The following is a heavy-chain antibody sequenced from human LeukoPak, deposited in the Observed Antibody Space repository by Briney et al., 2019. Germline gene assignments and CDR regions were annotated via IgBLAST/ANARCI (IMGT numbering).Heavy chain of an antibody. CDR2: IYSSGST. CDR3: ARDQMARWLQPLGYFDL. CDR1: GGSIGRTYYY. J-gene: IGHJ2*01. V-gene: IGHV4-39*07. D-gene: IGHD5-24*01. Sequence: SETLSLTCTVSGGSIGRTYYYWVWLRQPAGKGLEWIGSIYSSGSTYYNPSLKSRVTISVDTSKNQFSLKLSSVTAADTAVYYCARDQMARWLQPLGYFDLWGRGTLVTVSS.